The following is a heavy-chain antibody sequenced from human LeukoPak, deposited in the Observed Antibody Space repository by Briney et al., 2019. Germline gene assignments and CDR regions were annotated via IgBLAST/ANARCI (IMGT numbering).Heavy chain of an antibody. CDR2: IYSGDST. Sequence: GRSLRLSCAASGFTVSSNYMNWVRQAPGKGRQWGSVIYSGDSTYYADSVKGRFTISRDNSKNTLYLQMNSLRAEDTAVYSCAREVVGPTQLHGMDVWGQGTTVTVSS. D-gene: IGHD2-2*01. CDR3: AREVVGPTQLHGMDV. J-gene: IGHJ6*02. V-gene: IGHV3-66*01. CDR1: GFTVSSNY.